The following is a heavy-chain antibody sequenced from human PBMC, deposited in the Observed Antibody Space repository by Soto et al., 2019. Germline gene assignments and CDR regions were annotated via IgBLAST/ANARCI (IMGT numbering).Heavy chain of an antibody. CDR3: VRGRPHDSSSWDQIDY. V-gene: IGHV4-61*01. CDR1: GGSVSSGSYY. D-gene: IGHD6-13*01. CDR2: IYYSGST. Sequence: QVQLQESGPGLVKPSETLSLTCTVSGGSVSSGSYYWSWIRQPPGKGLEWIGYIYYSGSTNYNPSLKGRVTISVDTSKHQFSLKLSSVTAADTAVYDCVRGRPHDSSSWDQIDYWGQGTLVTVSS. J-gene: IGHJ4*02.